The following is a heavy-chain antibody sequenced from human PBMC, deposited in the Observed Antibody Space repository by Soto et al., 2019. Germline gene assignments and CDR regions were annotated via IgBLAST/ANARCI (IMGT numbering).Heavy chain of an antibody. J-gene: IGHJ4*02. CDR2: INLNSGHT. Sequence: QVQLVQSGAEVKKPGASVKVSCKASGYPFTTYDISWVRQAAGQGLEWMGWINLNSGHTDYAQRFQGRVTMTRNTSLSTAYMELTSLSSEDTAVYYCARGRGWRDYWGQGTLVTVSS. CDR1: GYPFTTYD. V-gene: IGHV1-8*01. D-gene: IGHD6-19*01. CDR3: ARGRGWRDY.